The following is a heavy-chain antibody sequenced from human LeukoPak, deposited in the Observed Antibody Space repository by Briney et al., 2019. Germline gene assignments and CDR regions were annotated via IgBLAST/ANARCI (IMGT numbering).Heavy chain of an antibody. CDR2: ISYDGSNK. V-gene: IGHV3-30*04. D-gene: IGHD4-17*01. J-gene: IGHJ4*02. Sequence: GGSLRLSCAASGFTFSSYAMHWVRQAPGKGLEWVAVISYDGSNKYYADSVEGRFTISRDNSKNTLYLQMNSLRAEDTAVYYCAREDYGDYVWGQGTLVTVSS. CDR1: GFTFSSYA. CDR3: AREDYGDYV.